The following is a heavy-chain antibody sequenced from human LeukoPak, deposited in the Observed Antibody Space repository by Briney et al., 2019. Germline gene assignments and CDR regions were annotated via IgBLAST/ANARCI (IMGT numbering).Heavy chain of an antibody. Sequence: SETLSLTCAVYGGSFSGYYWSWIRRPPGKGLEWIGEINHSGSTNYNPSLKSRVTISVDTSKSQFSLKLSSVTAADTAVYYCASTTVTYYFDYWGQGTLVTVSS. V-gene: IGHV4-34*01. CDR2: INHSGST. D-gene: IGHD4-17*01. J-gene: IGHJ4*02. CDR3: ASTTVTYYFDY. CDR1: GGSFSGYY.